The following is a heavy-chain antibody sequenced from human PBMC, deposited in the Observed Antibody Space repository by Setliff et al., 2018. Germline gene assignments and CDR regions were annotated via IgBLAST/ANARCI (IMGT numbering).Heavy chain of an antibody. CDR2: ISGSGGST. CDR3: GRAGKPYAIDV. Sequence: GGSLRLSCAASGFTFSSYAMSWVRQAPGKGLEWVSAISGSGGSTYYADSVKGRFTISRDNAMNSLFLQMDSLRVDDTAVYYCGRAGKPYAIDVWGQGTMVTVSS. J-gene: IGHJ3*01. V-gene: IGHV3-23*01. CDR1: GFTFSSYA.